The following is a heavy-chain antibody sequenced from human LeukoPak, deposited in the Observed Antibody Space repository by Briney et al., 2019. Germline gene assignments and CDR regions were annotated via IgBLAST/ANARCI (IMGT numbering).Heavy chain of an antibody. V-gene: IGHV3-30*02. J-gene: IGHJ4*02. CDR3: AKGFGRVVVVAANLEY. Sequence: PGGSLRLSCAASGFTFSSYGMHWLRQAPGKGLEWVAFIRYDGSNKYYADSVKGRFTISRDNSKNTMYLQINSLRAEDTAVYYCAKGFGRVVVVAANLEYWGQGTLVTVSS. D-gene: IGHD2-15*01. CDR2: IRYDGSNK. CDR1: GFTFSSYG.